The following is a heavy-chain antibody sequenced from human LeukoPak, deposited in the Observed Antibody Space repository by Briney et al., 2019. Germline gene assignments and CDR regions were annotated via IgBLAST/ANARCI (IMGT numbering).Heavy chain of an antibody. CDR3: ARGARSGWFRGDY. Sequence: GGSLRLSSAASGFTVSTNGMHWVRQAPGKGLEWVAVIWYDGSNRYYAASVTGRFTISRDNSKNTLYLEMNRLRAEDTAVYYCARGARSGWFRGDYWGQGTLVTVSS. D-gene: IGHD6-19*01. J-gene: IGHJ4*02. CDR2: IWYDGSNR. V-gene: IGHV3-33*01. CDR1: GFTVSTNG.